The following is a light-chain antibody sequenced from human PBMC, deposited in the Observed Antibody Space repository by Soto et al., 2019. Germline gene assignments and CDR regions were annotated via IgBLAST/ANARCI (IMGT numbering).Light chain of an antibody. CDR2: STS. CDR3: LLYYGGALV. Sequence: QTVVTQEPSLTVSPGGTVTLTCASSTGAVTSGYYPSWFQQEPGQAPRALTYSTSNKHSWTPARFSGSLLGGKAALTLSGAQPEDEAEYYCLLYYGGALVFGGGTKLTVL. J-gene: IGLJ2*01. CDR1: TGAVTSGYY. V-gene: IGLV7-43*01.